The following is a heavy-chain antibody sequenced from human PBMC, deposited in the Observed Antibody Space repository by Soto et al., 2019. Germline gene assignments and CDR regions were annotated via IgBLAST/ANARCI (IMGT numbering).Heavy chain of an antibody. J-gene: IGHJ6*02. Sequence: EVQLVESGGGLVQPGGSLRLSCAASGFTFSSYSMNWFRQAPGKGLEWVSYISGSSSTIYYADPVKGRFTISRDNRKNSLLLQMSRLSAEDTAVYYWARADSGYAHGYCHDGMDVWGQGTTVTVSS. CDR2: ISGSSSTI. V-gene: IGHV3-48*01. CDR1: GFTFSSYS. D-gene: IGHD5-12*01. CDR3: ARADSGYAHGYCHDGMDV.